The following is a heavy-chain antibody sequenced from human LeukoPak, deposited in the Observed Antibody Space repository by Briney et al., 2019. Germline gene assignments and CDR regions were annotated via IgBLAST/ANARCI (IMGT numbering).Heavy chain of an antibody. CDR2: IHRSGST. CDR1: GGSISSYW. D-gene: IGHD4-17*01. CDR3: AKSGDYGHY. V-gene: IGHV4-4*07. J-gene: IGHJ4*02. Sequence: SETLSLTCTVSGGSISSYWWSWLRQPAGKELEWIGRIHRSGSTRYNPSLESRVIMSVDASQNHFSLRMTSVTAADTAVYYCAKSGDYGHYWGQGILVTVSS.